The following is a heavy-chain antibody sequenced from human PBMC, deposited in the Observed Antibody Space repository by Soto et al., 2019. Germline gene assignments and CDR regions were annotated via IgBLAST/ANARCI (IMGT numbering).Heavy chain of an antibody. J-gene: IGHJ6*02. CDR1: GFTFSTYH. V-gene: IGHV3-48*03. CDR3: ARDGSTVTTNYHYAMDV. CDR2: IHSGGSTI. Sequence: GGSLRLSCAASGFTFSTYHMNWVRQAPGKGLEWVSYIHSGGSTIYYADSVKGRFTISRDNAKNSLYLQMNSLRAEDTAVYYCARDGSTVTTNYHYAMDVWGQGTTVTVSS. D-gene: IGHD4-17*01.